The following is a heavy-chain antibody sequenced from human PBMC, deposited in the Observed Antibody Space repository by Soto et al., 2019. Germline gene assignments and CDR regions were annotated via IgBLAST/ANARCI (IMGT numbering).Heavy chain of an antibody. V-gene: IGHV1-69*05. CDR1: GDTFSSYA. CDR3: ASPKNCSSTSCYFWSAFDI. D-gene: IGHD2-2*01. Sequence: GASVKVSCTASGDTFSSYAINWVRQAPGQGLEWMGGIIASYGTTKYSQKFQGRVTITTDTSASTAYMELSSLRSEDTAVYYCASPKNCSSTSCYFWSAFDIWGQGTMVTVSS. CDR2: IIASYGTT. J-gene: IGHJ3*02.